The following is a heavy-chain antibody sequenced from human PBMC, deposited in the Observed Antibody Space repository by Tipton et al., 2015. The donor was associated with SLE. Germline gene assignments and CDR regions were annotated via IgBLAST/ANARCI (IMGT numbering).Heavy chain of an antibody. J-gene: IGHJ4*02. V-gene: IGHV4-59*01. CDR2: IFYTGST. CDR3: ARGAPLGFDY. Sequence: LRLSCSVSGYPTSSGYWGWFRQPPGRGLEWIGYIFYTGSTNYNPSLKSRVTISVDTSKNQFSLRLSSVTAADTAVYYCARGAPLGFDYWGQGTLVTVSS. CDR1: GYPTSSGY.